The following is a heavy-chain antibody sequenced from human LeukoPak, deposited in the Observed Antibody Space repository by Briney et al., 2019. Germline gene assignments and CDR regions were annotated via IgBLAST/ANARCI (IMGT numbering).Heavy chain of an antibody. CDR1: GFTFNVFA. V-gene: IGHV3-23*01. D-gene: IGHD6-13*01. Sequence: GRSLRLSWVGSGFTFNVFAMTCVSQAPGGGLEWVATVGGGPVFYSDSVKGRFTISRDNSKNTLYLQMNSVRAEDTAVYYCARGTVIFSVSSSPTDAFDIWGQGTMVTVSS. CDR2: VGGGPV. CDR3: ARGTVIFSVSSSPTDAFDI. J-gene: IGHJ3*02.